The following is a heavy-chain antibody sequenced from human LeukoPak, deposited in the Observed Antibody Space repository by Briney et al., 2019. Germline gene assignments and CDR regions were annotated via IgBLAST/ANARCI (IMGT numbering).Heavy chain of an antibody. CDR1: GGSISSGGYS. CDR3: ARRRITMIKGAYYFDY. J-gene: IGHJ4*02. D-gene: IGHD3-22*01. CDR2: INHSGST. V-gene: IGHV4-30-2*01. Sequence: PSQTLSLTCAVSGGSISSGGYSWSWIRQPPGKGLEWIGEINHSGSTNYNPSLKSRVTISVDTSKNQFSLKLSSVTAADTVVYYCARRRITMIKGAYYFDYWGQGTLVTVSS.